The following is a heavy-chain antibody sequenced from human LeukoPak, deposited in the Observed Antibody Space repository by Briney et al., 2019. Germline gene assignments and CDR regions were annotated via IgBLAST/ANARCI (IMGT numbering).Heavy chain of an antibody. J-gene: IGHJ6*02. Sequence: GGSLRLSCAASGFTFSSYAMSWVRQAPGKGLEWVSAISGSGGSTYYADSVKGRVTISRDNSKNTLYLQMNSLRAEDTAVYYCAKALRYFDWSKEGVTPGGAYYYYYGMDVWGQGTTVTVSS. CDR2: ISGSGGST. CDR1: GFTFSSYA. CDR3: AKALRYFDWSKEGVTPGGAYYYYYGMDV. D-gene: IGHD3-9*01. V-gene: IGHV3-23*01.